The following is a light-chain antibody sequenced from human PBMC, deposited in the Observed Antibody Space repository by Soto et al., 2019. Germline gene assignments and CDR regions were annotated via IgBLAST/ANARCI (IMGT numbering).Light chain of an antibody. V-gene: IGLV3-1*01. Sequence: SYELTQPPSVSVSPGQTASITCSGDKLGDKYACWYQQKPGQSPVLVIYQDSKRPSGIPERFSGPNSGNTATLTISETQAMDEADYYCQAWDSSTVVFGGGTKVTVL. CDR3: QAWDSSTVV. CDR1: KLGDKY. J-gene: IGLJ2*01. CDR2: QDS.